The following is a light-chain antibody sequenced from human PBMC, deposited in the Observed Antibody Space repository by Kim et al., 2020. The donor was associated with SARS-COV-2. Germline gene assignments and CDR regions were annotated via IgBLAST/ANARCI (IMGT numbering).Light chain of an antibody. CDR2: GNS. CDR1: SSNIGAGYD. V-gene: IGLV1-40*01. CDR3: QSYDTSLSRMV. Sequence: QRVTISCTGSSSNIGAGYDVHWYQQLPGTAPKLLMFGNSIRPSGVPDRFSGSKSATSASLAITGLQAEDEADYYCQSYDTSLSRMVFGGGTQLTVL. J-gene: IGLJ3*02.